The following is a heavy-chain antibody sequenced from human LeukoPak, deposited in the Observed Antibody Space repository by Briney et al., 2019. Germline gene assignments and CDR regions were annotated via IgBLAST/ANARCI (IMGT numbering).Heavy chain of an antibody. J-gene: IGHJ4*02. CDR1: GNYC. CDR2: INGDGSWT. CDR3: AKDSGWFRFDY. V-gene: IGHV3-74*01. Sequence: PGGSLRLSCAASGNYCMHWVRQAPGKGLVWVSHINGDGSWTTYADSVKGRFTISRDNAKNSLYLQMNSLRAEDTAVYYCAKDSGWFRFDYWGQGTLVTVSS. D-gene: IGHD6-13*01.